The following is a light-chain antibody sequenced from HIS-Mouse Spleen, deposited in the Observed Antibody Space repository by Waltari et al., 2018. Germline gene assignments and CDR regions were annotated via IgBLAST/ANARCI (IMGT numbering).Light chain of an antibody. J-gene: IGLJ3*02. CDR2: GKN. CDR3: NSRDSSGNHWV. V-gene: IGLV3-19*01. CDR1: SLRSYY. Sequence: SSELTQDPAVSVALGQTVRITCQGDSLRSYYASWYQQKPGQAPVLFIYGKNNRPSGIPDRFSGSSSGNTASLTITGAQAEDEADYYCNSRDSSGNHWVFCGGTKLTVL.